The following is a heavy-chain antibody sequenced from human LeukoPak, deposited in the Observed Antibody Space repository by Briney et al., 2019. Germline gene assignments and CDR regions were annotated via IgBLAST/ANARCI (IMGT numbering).Heavy chain of an antibody. CDR3: AKKPDDFWSGYYIDY. D-gene: IGHD3-3*01. CDR2: ISGSGGST. Sequence: AGGSLRLSCAAPGFTFSSYAMGWVRQAPGKGLEWVSAISGSGGSTYYADSVKGRFSIFRDNSKNTLYLQMNSLRAEDTAVYHCAKKPDDFWSGYYIDYWGQGTLVPVSS. CDR1: GFTFSSYA. V-gene: IGHV3-23*01. J-gene: IGHJ4*02.